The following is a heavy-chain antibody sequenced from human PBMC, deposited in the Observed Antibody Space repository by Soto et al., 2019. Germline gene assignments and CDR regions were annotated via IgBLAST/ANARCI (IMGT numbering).Heavy chain of an antibody. CDR3: ARHHDEWLQSHFDY. D-gene: IGHD5-12*01. J-gene: IGHJ4*02. CDR2: VYSGGDT. V-gene: IGHV4-39*01. Sequence: QLQLQESGPGLVKASETLSLTCTVSGGSISSNNYYWGWVRQPPGKGLEWIGSVYSGGDTYYNPSLKSRVTLSVDTSKNQFFLKLNSMTAADTAVYYCARHHDEWLQSHFDYWGQGTLVTVSS. CDR1: GGSISSNNYY.